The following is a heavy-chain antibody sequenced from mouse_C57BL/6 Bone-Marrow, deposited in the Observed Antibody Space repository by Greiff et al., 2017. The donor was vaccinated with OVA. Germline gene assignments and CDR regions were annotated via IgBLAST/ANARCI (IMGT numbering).Heavy chain of an antibody. D-gene: IGHD1-1*01. CDR2: INYDGSST. CDR3: ARDGLRGYAMDY. J-gene: IGHJ4*01. V-gene: IGHV5-16*01. Sequence: EVHLVESEGGLVQPGSSMKLSCTASGFTFSDYYMAWVRQVPEKGLEWVANINYDGSSTYYLDSLKSRFIISRDNAKNILYLQMSSLKSEDTATDDCARDGLRGYAMDYWGQGTSVTVSS. CDR1: GFTFSDYY.